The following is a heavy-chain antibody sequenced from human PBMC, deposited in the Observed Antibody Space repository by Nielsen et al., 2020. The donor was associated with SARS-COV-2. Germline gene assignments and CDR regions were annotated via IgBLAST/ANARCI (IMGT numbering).Heavy chain of an antibody. Sequence: GGSLRLSCAASGFTFSSYWMHWVRQAPGKGLVWVAVISYDGSNKYYADSVKGRFTISRDNSKNTLYLQMNSLRAEDTAVYYCAKGIDYYYDSSGYLDYWGQGTLVTVSS. CDR1: GFTFSSYW. CDR2: ISYDGSNK. CDR3: AKGIDYYYDSSGYLDY. V-gene: IGHV3-30*18. D-gene: IGHD3-22*01. J-gene: IGHJ4*02.